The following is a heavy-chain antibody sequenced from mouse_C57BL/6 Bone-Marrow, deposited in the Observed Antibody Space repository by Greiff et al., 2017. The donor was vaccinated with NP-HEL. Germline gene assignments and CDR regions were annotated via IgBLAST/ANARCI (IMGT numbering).Heavy chain of an antibody. Sequence: VKLQQPGAELVKPGASVKLSCKASGYTFTSYWMQWVKQRPGQGLEWIGEIDPSDSYTNYNQKFKGKATLTVDKSSSTAYMQLSSLTSEDSAVYYSAREGTYYGSSYYFDYWGQGTTLTVSS. D-gene: IGHD1-1*01. V-gene: IGHV1-50*01. CDR1: GYTFTSYW. CDR2: IDPSDSYT. CDR3: AREGTYYGSSYYFDY. J-gene: IGHJ2*01.